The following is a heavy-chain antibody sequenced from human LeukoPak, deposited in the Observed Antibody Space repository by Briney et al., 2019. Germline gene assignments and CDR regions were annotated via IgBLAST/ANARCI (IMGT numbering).Heavy chain of an antibody. J-gene: IGHJ4*02. CDR3: ARARNPPGDY. CDR2: ISSSSSYI. CDR1: AFIFSGHW. Sequence: GGSLRLPCEGSAFIFSGHWMNWVRQAPGKGLEWVSSISSSSSYIYYADSVKGRFTISRDNAKNSLYLQMNSLRAEDTAVYYCARARNPPGDYWGQGTLVTVSS. V-gene: IGHV3-21*01.